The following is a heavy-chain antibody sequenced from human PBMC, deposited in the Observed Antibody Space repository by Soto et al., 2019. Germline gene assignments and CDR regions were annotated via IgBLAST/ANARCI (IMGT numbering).Heavy chain of an antibody. CDR3: ARAGTMVRGVLRRSYYYYGMDV. D-gene: IGHD3-10*01. V-gene: IGHV5-10-1*01. CDR1: GYSFTSYW. J-gene: IGHJ6*02. Sequence: GESLKISCKGSGYSFTSYWISWVRQMPGKGLEWMGRIDPSDSYTNYSPSFQGHVTISADKSISTAYLRWSSLKASDTAMYYCARAGTMVRGVLRRSYYYYGMDVWGQGTTVTVSS. CDR2: IDPSDSYT.